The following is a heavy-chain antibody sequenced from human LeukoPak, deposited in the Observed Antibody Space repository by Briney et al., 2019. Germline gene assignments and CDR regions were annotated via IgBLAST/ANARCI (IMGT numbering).Heavy chain of an antibody. CDR3: AKDSTGGLDY. CDR1: GFTLSSYG. CDR2: ISGSGGST. J-gene: IGHJ4*02. V-gene: IGHV3-23*01. D-gene: IGHD2-8*02. Sequence: PGGTLRLSCAASGFTLSSYGMSRVRQAPGKGLEWVSAISGSGGSTYYADSVKGRYTISRDNTKNTLYLQMNSLRAEDTAVYYCAKDSTGGLDYWGQGTLVTVSS.